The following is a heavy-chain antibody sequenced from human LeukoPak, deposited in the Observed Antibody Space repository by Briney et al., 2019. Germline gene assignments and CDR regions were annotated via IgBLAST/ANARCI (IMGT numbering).Heavy chain of an antibody. CDR3: ARGGTSLAAAGYFDF. J-gene: IGHJ4*02. CDR1: GYSISSGYY. Sequence: PSETLSLTCTVSGYSISSGYYWGWIRQPPGKGLEWIGSIYHSGSTHFNPSLKSRVTISVDTSKNQFSLKLSSVTAADTAVYYCARGGTSLAAAGYFDFWGQGTLVTVSS. CDR2: IYHSGST. V-gene: IGHV4-38-2*02. D-gene: IGHD6-13*01.